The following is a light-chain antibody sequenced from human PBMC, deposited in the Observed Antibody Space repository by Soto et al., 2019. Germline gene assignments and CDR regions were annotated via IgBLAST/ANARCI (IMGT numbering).Light chain of an antibody. CDR3: LQDINYPWT. J-gene: IGKJ1*01. CDR1: QRISNSY. Sequence: EIVLTQSPGTLSLSPGERATLSCRASQRISNSYLAWYQQKPGQAPRLLIYGASTRATGIPARFSGSGSGTDFTLAISSLQPEDSATYYCLQDINYPWTFGQGTKVDIK. CDR2: GAS. V-gene: IGKV3D-7*01.